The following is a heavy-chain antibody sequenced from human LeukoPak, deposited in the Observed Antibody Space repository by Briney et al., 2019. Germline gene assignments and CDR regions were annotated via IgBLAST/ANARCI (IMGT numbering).Heavy chain of an antibody. CDR1: GGSFSDYH. CDR3: ARVSDIMISFGGGISYFDY. D-gene: IGHD3-16*02. CDR2: INHSGGT. J-gene: IGHJ4*02. V-gene: IGHV4-34*01. Sequence: SETLSLICALYGGSFSDYHWTWIRQPPGKGLEWIGEINHSGGTDYNPSLRSRLTVSVDTSKKQFSLQLSSVTATDTGVYYCARVSDIMISFGGGISYFDYWGQGSLVTVSS.